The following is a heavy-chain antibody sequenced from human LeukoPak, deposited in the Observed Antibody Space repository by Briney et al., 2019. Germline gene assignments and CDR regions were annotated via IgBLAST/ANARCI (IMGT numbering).Heavy chain of an antibody. CDR3: ARDDYRDSGYYYFGMDV. D-gene: IGHD4-17*01. J-gene: IGHJ6*02. Sequence: SQTLSLTCTVAGGSISSGSYYWRWIRQPAGRGLEWIERIYSSGSTDYNPSLKSRVTISVDTSKNQFSLKLNSVTAADTAVYYCARDDYRDSGYYYFGMDVWGQGTTVTVSS. CDR2: IYSSGST. V-gene: IGHV4-61*02. CDR1: GGSISSGSYY.